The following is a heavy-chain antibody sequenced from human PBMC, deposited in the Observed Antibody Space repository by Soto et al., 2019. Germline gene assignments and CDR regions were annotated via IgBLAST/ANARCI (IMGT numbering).Heavy chain of an antibody. V-gene: IGHV1-18*01. Sequence: QVQLVQSGAEVKKPGASVKVSCKASGYTFTSYGIIWVRQAPGQGLEWMGWISAYNGNTNYAQKLQGRVTMTTDTSTSTAYMELRSLRSDDTAVYYCARDSIVVVTALGIDYWGQGTLVTVSS. CDR1: GYTFTSYG. D-gene: IGHD2-21*02. CDR3: ARDSIVVVTALGIDY. J-gene: IGHJ4*02. CDR2: ISAYNGNT.